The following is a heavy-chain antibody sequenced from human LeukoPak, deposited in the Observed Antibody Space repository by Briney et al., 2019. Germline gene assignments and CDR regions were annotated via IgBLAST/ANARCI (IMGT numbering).Heavy chain of an antibody. CDR1: EFTFSIYS. D-gene: IGHD2-15*01. CDR2: ISSSSSYI. J-gene: IGHJ4*02. CDR3: ARGLGAYCSGGSCTCDN. V-gene: IGHV3-21*06. Sequence: GGSLRLSCSASEFTFSIYSMNWVRQSPGKGLEWVSSISSSSSYIYYADSVKGRFTISRDNAKNRLYLQMNSLRAEDTAVYYCARGLGAYCSGGSCTCDNWGQGTLVTVSS.